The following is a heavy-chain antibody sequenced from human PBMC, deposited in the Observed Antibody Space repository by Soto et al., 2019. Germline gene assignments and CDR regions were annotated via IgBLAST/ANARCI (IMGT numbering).Heavy chain of an antibody. CDR1: GGTFSSYA. V-gene: IGHV1-69*13. J-gene: IGHJ6*02. Sequence: SVKVSCKASGGTFSSYAISWVRQAPGQGLEWMGGIIPIFGTANYAQKFQGRVTITADESTSTAYMELSSLRSEDTAVYYCARDTSGTDSSGYYYVRTEGGVYYYYGMDVWGQGTTVTVSS. CDR3: ARDTSGTDSSGYYYVRTEGGVYYYYGMDV. D-gene: IGHD3-22*01. CDR2: IIPIFGTA.